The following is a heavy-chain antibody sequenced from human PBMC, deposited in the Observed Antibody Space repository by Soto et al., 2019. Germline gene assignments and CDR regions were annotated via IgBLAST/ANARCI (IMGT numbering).Heavy chain of an antibody. CDR1: GGSFSCYY. D-gene: IGHD3-9*01. V-gene: IGHV4-34*01. CDR2: INHSGST. CDR3: ARSRRNYDILTGYYKSYGMDV. Sequence: SETLSLTCAVYGGSFSCYYWSWIRQPPGKGLEWIGEINHSGSTNYNPSLKSRVTISVDTSKNQFSLKLSSVTAADTAVYYCARSRRNYDILTGYYKSYGMDVWGQGTTVTVSS. J-gene: IGHJ6*02.